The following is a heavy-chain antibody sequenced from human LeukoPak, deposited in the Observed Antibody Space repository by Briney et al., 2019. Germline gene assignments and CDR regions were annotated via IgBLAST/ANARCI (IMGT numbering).Heavy chain of an antibody. Sequence: ASVKVSCKASGYTFTSYYIHWVRQAPGQGLEWMGIINPSGGTTNYAQNFQGRVTMTRDTSTSTVYMELSSLRSEDTAVYYCASPGGIVGATNGDDAFDIWGQGTMVTVSS. D-gene: IGHD1-26*01. CDR3: ASPGGIVGATNGDDAFDI. J-gene: IGHJ3*02. CDR1: GYTFTSYY. CDR2: INPSGGTT. V-gene: IGHV1-46*01.